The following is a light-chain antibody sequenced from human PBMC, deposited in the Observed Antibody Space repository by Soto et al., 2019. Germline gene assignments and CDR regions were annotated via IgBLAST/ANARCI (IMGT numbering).Light chain of an antibody. J-gene: IGLJ1*01. Sequence: QSVLTQPASVSGSPGQSITISCTGTSSDVGGYNYVSWYQQHPGKAPKLMIYDVSNRPSGVSNRFSGSKSGNTASLTISGLQAEDEADYYCSSYTSSSRVFGTVTKLTVL. V-gene: IGLV2-14*01. CDR3: SSYTSSSRV. CDR1: SSDVGGYNY. CDR2: DVS.